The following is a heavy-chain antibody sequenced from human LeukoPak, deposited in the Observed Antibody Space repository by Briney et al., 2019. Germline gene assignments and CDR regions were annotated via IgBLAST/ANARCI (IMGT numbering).Heavy chain of an antibody. D-gene: IGHD1-26*01. V-gene: IGHV4-4*07. CDR3: ARVGATGPFDY. J-gene: IGHJ4*02. Sequence: SETLSLTCTVAGGSISSYYWSWIRQPPGKGLEWIGRIYTSGSTNYNPSLKSRVTMSVDTSKNQFSLKLSSVTAADTAVYYCARVGATGPFDYWGQGTLVTVSS. CDR2: IYTSGST. CDR1: GGSISSYY.